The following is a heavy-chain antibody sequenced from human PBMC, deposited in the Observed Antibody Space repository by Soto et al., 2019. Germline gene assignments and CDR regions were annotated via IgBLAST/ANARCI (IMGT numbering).Heavy chain of an antibody. D-gene: IGHD5-18*01. CDR2: INSDGSST. V-gene: IGHV3-74*01. Sequence: GGSLRLSCAASGFTFSSYWMHWVRQAPGKGLVWVSRINSDGSSTSYADSVKGRFTISRDNAKNTLYLQMNSLRAEDTAVYYYARSHTALYYYGMDVWGQGTTVTVSS. CDR3: ARSHTALYYYGMDV. J-gene: IGHJ6*02. CDR1: GFTFSSYW.